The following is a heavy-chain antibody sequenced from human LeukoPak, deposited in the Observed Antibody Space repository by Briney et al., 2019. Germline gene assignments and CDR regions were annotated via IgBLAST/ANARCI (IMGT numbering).Heavy chain of an antibody. D-gene: IGHD2-15*01. CDR3: ARDDCSGGSCYYLRY. V-gene: IGHV3-7*01. J-gene: IGHJ4*02. CDR1: GFTFSRYW. CDR2: IKQDGSEK. Sequence: GGSLRLSCAASGFTFSRYWMSWVRQAPGKGLEWVANIKQDGSEKYYVDSVKGRFTISRDNAKNSLYLQMNSLRAEDTAVYYCARDDCSGGSCYYLRYWGQGTLVTVSS.